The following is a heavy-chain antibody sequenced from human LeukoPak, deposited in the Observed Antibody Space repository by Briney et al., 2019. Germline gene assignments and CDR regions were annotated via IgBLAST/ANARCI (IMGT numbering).Heavy chain of an antibody. D-gene: IGHD2-15*01. CDR2: ISSSSTI. J-gene: IGHJ4*02. V-gene: IGHV3-48*01. CDR3: ARVGGRYCSGGSCYSEGFDY. Sequence: PGGSLRLSCAASGFTFSSYSMNWVRQAPGKGLEWVSYISSSSTIYYADSVKGRFTISRDNAKNSLYLQVNSLRAEDTAVYYCARVGGRYCSGGSCYSEGFDYWGQGTLVTVSS. CDR1: GFTFSSYS.